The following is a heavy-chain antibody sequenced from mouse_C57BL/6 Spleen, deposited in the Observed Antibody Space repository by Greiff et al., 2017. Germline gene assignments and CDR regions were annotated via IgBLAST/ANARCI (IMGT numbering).Heavy chain of an antibody. J-gene: IGHJ3*01. CDR3: AKNREGDDPPFAY. V-gene: IGHV2-5*01. D-gene: IGHD2-3*01. Sequence: QVQLQQSGPGLVQPSQSLSITCTVSGFSLTSYGVHWVRQSPGKGLEWLGVIWRGGSTDYNAAFMSRLSITKDNSKSQVFFKMNSLQADDTAIYYCAKNREGDDPPFAYWGQGTLVTVSA. CDR1: GFSLTSYG. CDR2: IWRGGST.